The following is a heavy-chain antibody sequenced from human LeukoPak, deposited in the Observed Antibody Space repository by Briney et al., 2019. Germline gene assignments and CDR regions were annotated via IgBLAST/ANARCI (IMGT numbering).Heavy chain of an antibody. CDR1: GDSISTPSDY. CDR2: IYSTGNT. Sequence: SETLSLTCSVSGDSISTPSDYWGWIRQSPGKGLEWIASIYSTGNTYFNPSFKSRVTISVDTSKNQFSLNMHSVTAADTAVYYCARHQLGRREPFDYWGQGSLVTVSS. V-gene: IGHV4-39*01. D-gene: IGHD1-1*01. CDR3: ARHQLGRREPFDY. J-gene: IGHJ4*02.